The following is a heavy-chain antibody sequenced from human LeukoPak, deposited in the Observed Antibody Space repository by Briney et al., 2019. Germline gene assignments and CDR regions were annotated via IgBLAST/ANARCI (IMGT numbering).Heavy chain of an antibody. D-gene: IGHD3-16*01. CDR1: GGSISSYY. V-gene: IGHV4-59*01. CDR2: IYYRGST. J-gene: IGHJ6*03. CDR3: ARERYDYVWGSLRYYYMDV. Sequence: SETLSLTCTVSGGSISSYYSSWIRQPPGRGLEWMGYIYYRGSTNYNPSLKSRVTISVDTSKNQFSLKLSSVTAADTAVYYCARERYDYVWGSLRYYYMDVWGKGTTVTVSS.